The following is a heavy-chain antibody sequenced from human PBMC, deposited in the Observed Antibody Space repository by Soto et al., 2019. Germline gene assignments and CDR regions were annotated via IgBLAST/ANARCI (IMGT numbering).Heavy chain of an antibody. CDR3: VKFRGRAYHYYYMDV. CDR2: GGSGGST. V-gene: IGHV3-23*01. CDR1: GFSFSTYG. J-gene: IGHJ6*03. Sequence: DVQLLESGGGLAQRGGSLRLFCAASGFSFSTYGMTWVRQAPGKGLKWVYYGGSGGSTYYADAVKGRFTISRDTSKNTLYLQMNSLRTEDTAVYYCVKFRGRAYHYYYMDVWGNGTTDTVSS. D-gene: IGHD3-16*01.